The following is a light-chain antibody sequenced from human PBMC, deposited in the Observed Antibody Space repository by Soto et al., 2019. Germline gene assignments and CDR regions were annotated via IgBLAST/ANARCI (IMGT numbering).Light chain of an antibody. CDR2: RAS. Sequence: EIVLTQSPGTLSLSPGEGATLSCRASQSVANNYLAWYQQKPGQAPRLLISRASNRATGIPDRFSGSGSGTDFPLTICRLESEDFAVYYWQHYGSSPPHTFGQGTKLEI. J-gene: IGKJ2*01. CDR3: QHYGSSPPHT. CDR1: QSVANNY. V-gene: IGKV3-20*01.